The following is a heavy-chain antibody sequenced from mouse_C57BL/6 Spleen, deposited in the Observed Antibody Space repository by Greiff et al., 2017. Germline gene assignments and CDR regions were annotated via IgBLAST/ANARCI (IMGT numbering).Heavy chain of an antibody. D-gene: IGHD1-1*01. CDR3: ATGGFITTVVAQYYYAMDY. V-gene: IGHV1-64*01. Sequence: VQLQQPGAELVKPGASVKLSCKASGYTFTSYWMHWVKQRPGQGLEWIGMIHPNSGSTNYNEKFKSKATLTVDKSSSTAYMQLSSLTSEDSAVYYCATGGFITTVVAQYYYAMDYWGQGTSVTVSS. J-gene: IGHJ4*01. CDR2: IHPNSGST. CDR1: GYTFTSYW.